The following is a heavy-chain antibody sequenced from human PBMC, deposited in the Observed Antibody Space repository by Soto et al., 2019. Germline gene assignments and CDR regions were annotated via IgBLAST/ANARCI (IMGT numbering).Heavy chain of an antibody. CDR1: GYTFTGYY. D-gene: IGHD2-21*01. Sequence: ASVKVSCKASGYTFTGYYMHWVRQAPGQGLEWMGWINPNSGGANYAQKFQGWVTMTRDTSISTAYMELSRLRSDDTAVYYCARGLLWSPTFDYWGQGTLVTVSS. CDR3: ARGLLWSPTFDY. CDR2: INPNSGGA. V-gene: IGHV1-2*04. J-gene: IGHJ4*02.